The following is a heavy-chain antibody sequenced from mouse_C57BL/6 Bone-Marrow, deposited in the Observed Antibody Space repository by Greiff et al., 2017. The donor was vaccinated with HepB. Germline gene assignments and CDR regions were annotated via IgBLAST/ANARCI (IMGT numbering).Heavy chain of an antibody. J-gene: IGHJ3*01. Sequence: EVQLQQSGPELVKPGASVKISCKASGYSFTGYYMNWVKQSPEKSLEWIGEINPSTGGTTYNQKFKAKATLTVDKSSSTAYMQLKSLTSEDSAVYYCATYGNYDWFAYWGQGTLVTVSA. D-gene: IGHD2-1*01. CDR2: INPSTGGT. V-gene: IGHV1-42*01. CDR1: GYSFTGYY. CDR3: ATYGNYDWFAY.